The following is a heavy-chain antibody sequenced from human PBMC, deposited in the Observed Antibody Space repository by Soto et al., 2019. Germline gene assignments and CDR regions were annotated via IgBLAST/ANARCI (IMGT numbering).Heavy chain of an antibody. J-gene: IGHJ4*02. V-gene: IGHV1-18*01. CDR1: GYTFTSYG. Sequence: AASVKVSSKASGYTFTSYGISWVRQAPGQGLEWMGWISAYNGNTNYAQKLQGRVTMTTDTSTSTAYMELRSLRSDDTAVYYCARLEGSGYYNYFDYWGQGTLVTVSS. CDR3: ARLEGSGYYNYFDY. D-gene: IGHD3-22*01. CDR2: ISAYNGNT.